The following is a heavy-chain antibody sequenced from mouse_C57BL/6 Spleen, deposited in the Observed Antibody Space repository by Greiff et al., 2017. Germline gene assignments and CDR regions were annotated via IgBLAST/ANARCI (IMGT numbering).Heavy chain of an antibody. CDR1: GYAFSRSW. J-gene: IGHJ2*01. CDR3: ARDGSSPFDY. V-gene: IGHV1-82*01. Sequence: VKLQESGPELVKPGASVKISCKASGYAFSRSWMNWVKQRPGKGLEWIGRIYPGDGDTNYNGKFKGKATLTADKSSSTAYMQLSSLTSEDSAVYFCARDGSSPFDYWGQGTTLTVAS. CDR2: IYPGDGDT. D-gene: IGHD1-1*01.